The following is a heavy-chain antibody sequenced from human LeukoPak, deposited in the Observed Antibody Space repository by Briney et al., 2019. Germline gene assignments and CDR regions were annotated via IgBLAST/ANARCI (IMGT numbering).Heavy chain of an antibody. V-gene: IGHV4-59*01. CDR1: GGSISSYY. CDR2: IYFSGST. D-gene: IGHD6-13*01. J-gene: IGHJ6*03. Sequence: PSETLSLTRTVSGGSISSYYWSWIRQPPGKGLEWIGYIYFSGSTNYNPSLKSRVTISVDTSKNQFSLKLSSVTAADTAVYYCARYSASYAMDVWGKGTTVTVSS. CDR3: ARYSASYAMDV.